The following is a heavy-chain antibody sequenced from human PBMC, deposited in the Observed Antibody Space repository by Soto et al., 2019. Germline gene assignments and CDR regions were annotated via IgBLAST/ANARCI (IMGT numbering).Heavy chain of an antibody. Sequence: GGSLRLSCAASGFTFSSYSMNWVRQAPGKGLEWVSSISSSSSYIYYADSVKGRFTISRDNAKNSLYLQMNSLRAEDTAVYYCARDGLAYYYGSGSYYDLDYWGQGALVTVSS. CDR2: ISSSSSYI. D-gene: IGHD3-10*01. V-gene: IGHV3-21*01. CDR1: GFTFSSYS. J-gene: IGHJ4*02. CDR3: ARDGLAYYYGSGSYYDLDY.